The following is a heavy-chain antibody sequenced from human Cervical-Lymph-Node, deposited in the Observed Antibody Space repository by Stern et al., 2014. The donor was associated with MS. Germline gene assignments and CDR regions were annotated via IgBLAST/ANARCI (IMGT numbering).Heavy chain of an antibody. J-gene: IGHJ4*02. CDR2: ISGSGGST. D-gene: IGHD2-2*01. CDR1: GFTFSSYA. Sequence: VQLVESGGGLVQPGGSLRLSCAASGFTFSSYAMNWVRQAPGKGLEWVSAISGSGGSTYYADSVKGRFTISRDNSKNTLYLQMNSLRAEDTAIYYCAKRGYCSSTSCYFDYGGQGTLVTVSS. CDR3: AKRGYCSSTSCYFDY. V-gene: IGHV3-23*04.